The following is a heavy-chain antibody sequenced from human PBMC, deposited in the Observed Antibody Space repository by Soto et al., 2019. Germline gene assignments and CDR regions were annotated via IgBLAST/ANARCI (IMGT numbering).Heavy chain of an antibody. Sequence: SETLSLTCTVSGGSVSSSSYYWAWVRQPPGKGLEWIGSVYYSGSTYYNPSLESRVTISIDKSKNQFPLKLMSLSAADTAVYYCVRLEGLATISYCFAYWGQGALVT. D-gene: IGHD3-9*01. CDR3: VRLEGLATISYCFAY. CDR1: GGSVSSSSYY. V-gene: IGHV4-39*01. CDR2: VYYSGST. J-gene: IGHJ4*02.